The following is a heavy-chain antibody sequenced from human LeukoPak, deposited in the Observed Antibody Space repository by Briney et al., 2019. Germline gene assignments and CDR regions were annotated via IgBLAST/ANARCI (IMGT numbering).Heavy chain of an antibody. CDR1: GFTFSSYG. CDR3: AVPGLGYSYGNWFDP. J-gene: IGHJ5*02. V-gene: IGHV4-39*01. CDR2: IYYSGST. D-gene: IGHD5-18*01. Sequence: GSLRLSCAASGFTFSSYGMHWIRQPPGKGLEWIGSIYYSGSTYYNPSLKSRVTISVDTSKNQFSLKLSSVTAADTAVYYCAVPGLGYSYGNWFDPWGQGTLVTVSS.